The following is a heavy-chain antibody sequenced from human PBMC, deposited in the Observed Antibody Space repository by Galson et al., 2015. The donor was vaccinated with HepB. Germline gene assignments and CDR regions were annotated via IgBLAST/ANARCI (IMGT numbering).Heavy chain of an antibody. CDR1: GFTFSSYS. J-gene: IGHJ4*02. CDR2: ISSSSSYI. Sequence: SLRLSCAASGFTFSSYSMNWVRQAPGKGLEWVSSISSSSSYIYYADSVKGRFTISRDNAKNSLYLQMNSLRAEDTAVYYCATLKETRDPYYFDYWGQGTLVTVSS. D-gene: IGHD5-24*01. V-gene: IGHV3-21*01. CDR3: ATLKETRDPYYFDY.